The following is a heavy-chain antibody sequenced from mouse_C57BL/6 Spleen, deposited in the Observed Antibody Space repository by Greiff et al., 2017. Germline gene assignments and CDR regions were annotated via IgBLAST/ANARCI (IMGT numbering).Heavy chain of an antibody. CDR2: INPSDSET. Sequence: QVQLQQPGAELVRPGSSVKLSCKASGYTFTSYWMNWVKQRPIQGLEWIGNINPSDSETHYNQKFKDKATLTVDKSSSTAYMQLSSLTSDDSAVYYCARGEGSLDYWGQGTTLTVSS. CDR3: ARGEGSLDY. CDR1: GYTFTSYW. D-gene: IGHD1-1*02. J-gene: IGHJ2*01. V-gene: IGHV1-52*01.